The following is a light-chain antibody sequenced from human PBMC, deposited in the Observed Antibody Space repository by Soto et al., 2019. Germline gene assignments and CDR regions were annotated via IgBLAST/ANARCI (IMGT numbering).Light chain of an antibody. Sequence: EIVLTQSPATLSLSPGERATLSCRASQSVSSYLLWYQQKPGQAPRALIYDASNRATGIPARFSGSGSGTDFTLTISSLEPEDFAVYYCQQYGSSLLYTFGQGTKLEIK. J-gene: IGKJ2*01. CDR1: QSVSSY. CDR2: DAS. CDR3: QQYGSSLLYT. V-gene: IGKV3-11*01.